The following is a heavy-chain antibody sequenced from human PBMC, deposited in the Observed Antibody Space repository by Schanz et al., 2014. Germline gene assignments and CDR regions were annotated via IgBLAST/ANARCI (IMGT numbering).Heavy chain of an antibody. CDR2: ISGSGGST. V-gene: IGHV3-23*04. CDR3: ARDRRNADLDY. CDR1: RFTVTNAW. J-gene: IGHJ4*02. Sequence: EAHLVESGGGLVKPGGSLTLSCAASRFTVTNAWMSWVRQAPGKGLEWVSAISGSGGSTYYADSVKGRFTISRDNAKNSLYLEMNSLRAEDTALYYCARDRRNADLDYWAQGTLVTVSS. D-gene: IGHD1-1*01.